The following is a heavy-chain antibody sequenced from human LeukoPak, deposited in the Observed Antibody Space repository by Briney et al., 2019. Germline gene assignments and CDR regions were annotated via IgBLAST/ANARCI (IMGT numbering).Heavy chain of an antibody. D-gene: IGHD2-2*01. CDR3: ARVYCSSASCYAKGFDY. J-gene: IGHJ4*02. CDR2: IYYSGST. Sequence: PPETLSLTCTVSGGSISSYYWSWIRQPPGKGLEWIGYIYYSGSTNYNPSLKSRVTISVDTSKNQFSLKLSSVSAADTAIYYCARVYCSSASCYAKGFDYWGQGTLVTVSS. V-gene: IGHV4-59*01. CDR1: GGSISSYY.